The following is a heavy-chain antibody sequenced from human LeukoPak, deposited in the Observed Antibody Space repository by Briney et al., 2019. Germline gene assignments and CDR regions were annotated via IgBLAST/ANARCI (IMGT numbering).Heavy chain of an antibody. CDR2: IIPIFGTA. Sequence: ASVKVSCKASGGTSSSYAISWVRQAPGQGLEWMGGIIPIFGTANYAQKFQGRVTITADESTSTAYMELSSLRSEDTAVYYCARFVEMATIRAFDIWGQGTMVTVSS. CDR1: GGTSSSYA. V-gene: IGHV1-69*13. D-gene: IGHD5-24*01. CDR3: ARFVEMATIRAFDI. J-gene: IGHJ3*02.